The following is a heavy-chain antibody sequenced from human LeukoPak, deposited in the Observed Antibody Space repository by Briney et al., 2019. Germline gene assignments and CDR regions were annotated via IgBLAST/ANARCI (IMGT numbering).Heavy chain of an antibody. D-gene: IGHD5-18*01. J-gene: IGHJ5*02. CDR3: ARGGRRDSYGQHWFDP. V-gene: IGHV1-69*13. CDR2: IIPIFGTA. Sequence: SVNVSCKASGGTFSSYAISWVRQAPGQGLEWMGGIIPIFGTANYAQKFQGRVTITADESTSTAYMELSSLRSEDTAVYYCARGGRRDSYGQHWFDPWGQGTPVTISS. CDR1: GGTFSSYA.